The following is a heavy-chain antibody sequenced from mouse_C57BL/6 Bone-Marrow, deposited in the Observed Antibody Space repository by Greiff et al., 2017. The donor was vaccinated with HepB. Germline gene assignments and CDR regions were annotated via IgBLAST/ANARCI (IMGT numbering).Heavy chain of an antibody. D-gene: IGHD2-12*01. V-gene: IGHV1-82*01. CDR2: IYPGDGDT. CDR1: GYAFSSSW. J-gene: IGHJ2*01. CDR3: ARRALLYDYFDY. Sequence: ESGPELVKPGASVKISCKASGYAFSSSWMNWVKQRPGKGLEWIGRIYPGDGDTNYNGKFKGKATLTADKSSSTAYMQLSSLTSEDSAVYFCARRALLYDYFDYWGQGTTLTVSS.